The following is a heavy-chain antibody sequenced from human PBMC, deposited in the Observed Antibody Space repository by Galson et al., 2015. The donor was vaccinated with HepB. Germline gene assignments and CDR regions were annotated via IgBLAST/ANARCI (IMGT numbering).Heavy chain of an antibody. Sequence: SLRLSCAASGFTFSSYGMHWVRQAPGKGLEWVAFIRYDGSNKYYADSVKGRFTISRDNSKNTLYLQMNSLRAEDTAVYYCAKVWGVRIAAADEFLGAWYFDLWGRGTLVTVSS. D-gene: IGHD6-13*01. CDR1: GFTFSSYG. J-gene: IGHJ2*01. CDR2: IRYDGSNK. V-gene: IGHV3-30*02. CDR3: AKVWGVRIAAADEFLGAWYFDL.